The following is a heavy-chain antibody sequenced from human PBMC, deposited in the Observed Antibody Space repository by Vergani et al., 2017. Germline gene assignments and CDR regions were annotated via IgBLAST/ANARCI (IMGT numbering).Heavy chain of an antibody. D-gene: IGHD3-10*01. V-gene: IGHV1-46*01. CDR2: INPSGGST. CDR3: ARDRAESYYYGSGSPNY. J-gene: IGHJ4*02. Sequence: QVQLVQSGAEVKKPGASVKVSCKASGYTFTSYYMHWVRQAPGQGLEWMGIINPSGGSTSYAQKFQGRVTMSSDTSTSTVYMVLSSLRSEDTAVYYCARDRAESYYYGSGSPNYWGQGTLVTVSS. CDR1: GYTFTSYY.